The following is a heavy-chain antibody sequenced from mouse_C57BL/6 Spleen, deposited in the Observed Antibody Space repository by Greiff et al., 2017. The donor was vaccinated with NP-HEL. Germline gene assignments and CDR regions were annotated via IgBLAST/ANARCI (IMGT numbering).Heavy chain of an antibody. J-gene: IGHJ2*01. CDR1: GYTFTDYN. CDR3: ARWDEYDGYFDY. V-gene: IGHV1-22*01. CDR2: INPNNGGT. Sequence: VQLQQSGPELVKPGASVKMSCKASGYTFTDYNMHWVKQSHGKSLEWIGYINPNNGGTSYNQKFKGKATLTVNKSSSTAYMELRSLTSEDSAVFYCARWDEYDGYFDYWGQGTTLTVSS. D-gene: IGHD2-4*01.